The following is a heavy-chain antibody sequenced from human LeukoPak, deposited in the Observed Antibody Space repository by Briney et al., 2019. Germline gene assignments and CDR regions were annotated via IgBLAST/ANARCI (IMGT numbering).Heavy chain of an antibody. CDR2: ISYDGSNK. D-gene: IGHD5-12*01. CDR3: AKALVAHDAFDI. V-gene: IGHV3-30*18. J-gene: IGHJ3*02. Sequence: GRSLRLSCAASGFTFSSYGMHWVRQAPGKGLEWVAVISYDGSNKYYADSVKGRFTISRDNSKNTLYLQMNSLRAEDTAVYYCAKALVAHDAFDIWGQGTMVTVSS. CDR1: GFTFSSYG.